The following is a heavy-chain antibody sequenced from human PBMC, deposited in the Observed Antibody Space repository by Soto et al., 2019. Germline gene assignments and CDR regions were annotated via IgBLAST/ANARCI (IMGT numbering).Heavy chain of an antibody. J-gene: IGHJ4*02. CDR3: AHRLEGNDWNSGNFDF. D-gene: IGHD1-7*01. Sequence: QITLQESGPTLVQPTQTLTLTCTFSGFSLSTSGVGVGWIRKTPGKALEWLAPIYWDNDKRYSPSLLSRLTITKDTSKNQVILTMTNLETVDTGTYYCAHRLEGNDWNSGNFDFWGQGTLVTVSS. CDR1: GFSLSTSGVG. V-gene: IGHV2-5*02. CDR2: IYWDNDK.